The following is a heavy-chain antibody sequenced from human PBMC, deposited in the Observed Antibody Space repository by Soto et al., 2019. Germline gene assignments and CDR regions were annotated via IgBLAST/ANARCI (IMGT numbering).Heavy chain of an antibody. CDR1: GGTFSSYA. CDR2: IIPIFGTA. CDR3: ARGQTGGGWGYYFDY. J-gene: IGHJ4*02. D-gene: IGHD3-16*01. V-gene: IGHV1-69*12. Sequence: QVQLVQSGAEVKKPGSSVKVSCKASGGTFSSYAIDWVRQAPGQGLEWMGGIIPIFGTADYAQKFQGRVTIXADESTSPAYRELSSLRSEDTAVYYCARGQTGGGWGYYFDYWGQGTLVTVSS.